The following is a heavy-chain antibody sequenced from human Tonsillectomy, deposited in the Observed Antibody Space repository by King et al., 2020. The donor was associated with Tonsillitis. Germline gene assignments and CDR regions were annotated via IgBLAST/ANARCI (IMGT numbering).Heavy chain of an antibody. D-gene: IGHD6-19*01. V-gene: IGHV1-3*01. CDR1: GDTFTSHA. Sequence: QLVQSGAEVKKPGASVRVSCRPSGDTFTSHALHWVRQAPGQSLEWMGWVNVGNGNTKYSQSFQGRVTITWDTSATTGYMELPSLRSEDTAVYFCAAAVGGGSYSYMDVWGRGTAVTVSS. CDR3: AAAVGGGSYSYMDV. J-gene: IGHJ6*03. CDR2: VNVGNGNT.